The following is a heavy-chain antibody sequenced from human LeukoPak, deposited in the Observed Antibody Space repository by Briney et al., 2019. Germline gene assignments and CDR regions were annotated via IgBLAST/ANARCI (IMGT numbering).Heavy chain of an antibody. CDR1: GGSISSYY. CDR3: ARDHAGSRYYDSSGSYFDY. Sequence: SETLSLTCTVSGGSISSYYWSWIRQPPGKGLEWIGYIYYSGSTNYNPSLKSRVTISVDTSKNQFSLKLSSVTAADTAVYYCARDHAGSRYYDSSGSYFDYWGQGTLVTVSS. J-gene: IGHJ4*02. V-gene: IGHV4-59*01. D-gene: IGHD3-22*01. CDR2: IYYSGST.